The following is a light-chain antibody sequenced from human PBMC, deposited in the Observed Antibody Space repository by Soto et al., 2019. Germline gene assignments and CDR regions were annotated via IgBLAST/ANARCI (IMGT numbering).Light chain of an antibody. CDR2: AAS. CDR1: QSISDY. Sequence: DIQMTQSPSSLSASVGDRVTITCRASQSISDYLSWYQQKPGKAPNLLIYAASNLQGGVPSRFRGSGSGTDFTLTISSLQPEDSATYYCHQSFTTPHTFGQGTKLEI. V-gene: IGKV1-39*01. CDR3: HQSFTTPHT. J-gene: IGKJ2*01.